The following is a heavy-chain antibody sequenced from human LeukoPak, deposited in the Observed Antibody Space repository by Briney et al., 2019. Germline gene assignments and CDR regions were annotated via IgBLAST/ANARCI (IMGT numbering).Heavy chain of an antibody. CDR2: INRSGST. V-gene: IGHV4-34*01. J-gene: IGHJ4*02. D-gene: IGHD2-21*02. CDR3: ARGGFYCGDDCYVDY. CDR1: GGSLSYYY. Sequence: SETLSLACAVYGGSLSYYYWSWIRQSPEKGLEWIGEINRSGSTNYNPSLKSRVSISVDTSKNQFSLKLSSVTAADTAIYYCARGGFYCGDDCYVDYWGQGALVTVSS.